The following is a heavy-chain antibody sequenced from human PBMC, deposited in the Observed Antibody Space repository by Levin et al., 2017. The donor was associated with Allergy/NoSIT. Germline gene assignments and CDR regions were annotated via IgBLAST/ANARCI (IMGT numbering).Heavy chain of an antibody. V-gene: IGHV1-8*01. D-gene: IGHD3-16*01. Sequence: ASVKVSCKTSGYTFSDFDIIWVRQASGQGLEWMGWMNPLSGNTGFSQKFRGRVTMTGDPSINTAYIELNRLSSEDTALYYCSVAFRGHLLSDYRGQGTLVTVSS. CDR2: MNPLSGNT. CDR1: GYTFSDFD. J-gene: IGHJ4*02. CDR3: SVAFRGHLLSDY.